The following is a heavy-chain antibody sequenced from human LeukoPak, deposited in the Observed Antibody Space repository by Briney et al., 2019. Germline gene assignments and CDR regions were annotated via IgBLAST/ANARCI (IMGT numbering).Heavy chain of an antibody. J-gene: IGHJ4*02. CDR1: GFTFSSHG. Sequence: GGSLRLSCAASGFTFSSHGMNWVRQAPGKGLEWVSGISGSADNTYLADSVKGRFTISRDNSKNTLYLQMNSLRAEDTAVYHCARVDSRTAQFDYWGQGTLVTVSS. V-gene: IGHV3-23*01. CDR3: ARVDSRTAQFDY. D-gene: IGHD6-13*01. CDR2: ISGSADNT.